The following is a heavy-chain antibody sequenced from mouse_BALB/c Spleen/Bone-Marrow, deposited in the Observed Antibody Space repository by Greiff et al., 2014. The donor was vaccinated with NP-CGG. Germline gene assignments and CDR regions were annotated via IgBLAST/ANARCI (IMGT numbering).Heavy chain of an antibody. Sequence: VQLQQSGPSLVKPSQTLSLTCSVTGDSITSGYWNWIRKFPGNKLEYMGYINNSGSTYYNPSLKSRISITRDTSKNQFYLQLNSVTTEDTATYSCARYPLGRGYFDYWGQGTTLPVSS. D-gene: IGHD4-1*01. V-gene: IGHV3-8*02. CDR2: INNSGST. CDR3: ARYPLGRGYFDY. CDR1: GDSITSGY. J-gene: IGHJ2*01.